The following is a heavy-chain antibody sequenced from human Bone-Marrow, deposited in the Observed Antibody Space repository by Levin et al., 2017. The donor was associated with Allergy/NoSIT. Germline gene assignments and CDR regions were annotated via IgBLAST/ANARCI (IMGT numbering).Heavy chain of an antibody. CDR2: IKSRTDGGTT. D-gene: IGHD3-9*01. J-gene: IGHJ2*01. V-gene: IGHV3-15*01. Sequence: GGSLRLSCATSGFTFTTAWMTWVRHVPGKGLQWLGRIKSRTDGGTTEYAAPMKDRLIISRDDSKNTLFLQMSSLKSEDSGVYYCTTVGGAFEWIYYFDLWGRGTLVTVSS. CDR3: TTVGGAFEWIYYFDL. CDR1: GFTFTTAW.